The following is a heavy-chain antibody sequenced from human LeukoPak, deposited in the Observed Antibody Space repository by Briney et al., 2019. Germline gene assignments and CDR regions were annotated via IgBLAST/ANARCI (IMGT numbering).Heavy chain of an antibody. CDR1: GGTFSSYA. J-gene: IGHJ3*02. Sequence: VASVKVSCKASGGTFSSYAISWVRQAPGQGLEWVGGIIPIFTTANYAQKFQGRVTITADKSTNTAYMELSSLRSDDTAVYYCARGTYYYDSSGYHTPWRAFDIWGQGTMVTVSS. D-gene: IGHD3-22*01. CDR3: ARGTYYYDSSGYHTPWRAFDI. CDR2: IIPIFTTA. V-gene: IGHV1-69*06.